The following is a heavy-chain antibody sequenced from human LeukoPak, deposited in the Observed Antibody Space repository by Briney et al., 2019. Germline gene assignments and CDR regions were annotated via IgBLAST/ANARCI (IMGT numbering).Heavy chain of an antibody. CDR3: ARGQAYDSSSDY. D-gene: IGHD3-22*01. Sequence: SEALSLTCTVSGGSISNYYWSWIRQPPGKGLEWIGYIYYSGTTNYNPSLKSRVTISVDTSKNQFSLKLNSVTAADTAVYYCARGQAYDSSSDYWGQGTLVTVSS. V-gene: IGHV4-59*01. CDR2: IYYSGTT. J-gene: IGHJ4*02. CDR1: GGSISNYY.